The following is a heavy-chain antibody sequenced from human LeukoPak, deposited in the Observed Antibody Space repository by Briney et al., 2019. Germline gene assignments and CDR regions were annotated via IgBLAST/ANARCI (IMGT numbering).Heavy chain of an antibody. D-gene: IGHD1-26*01. J-gene: IGHJ6*02. CDR2: IWYDGSNK. V-gene: IGHV3-33*01. CDR3: ARGASGSYYNYYYYGMDV. Sequence: GGSLRLSCAASRFTFSSYGMHRVRQAPGKGLEWVAVIWYDGSNKYYADSVKGRFTISRDNSKNTLYLQMNSLRAEDTAVYYCARGASGSYYNYYYYGMDVWGQGTTVTVSS. CDR1: RFTFSSYG.